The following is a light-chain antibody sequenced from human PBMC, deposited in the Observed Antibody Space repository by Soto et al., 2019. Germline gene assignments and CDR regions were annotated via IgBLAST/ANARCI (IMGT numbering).Light chain of an antibody. J-gene: IGKJ4*01. CDR1: QSVSSN. V-gene: IGKV3-15*01. CDR2: GAS. CDR3: QQSHPAPLT. Sequence: EIVMTQSPATLSVSPGERATLSCRASQSVSSNLAWYQQKPGQAPRLLISGASTRATGIPARFSGSGSGTEFTLTISSLQPADFASYFCQQSHPAPLTFGAGTKVDIK.